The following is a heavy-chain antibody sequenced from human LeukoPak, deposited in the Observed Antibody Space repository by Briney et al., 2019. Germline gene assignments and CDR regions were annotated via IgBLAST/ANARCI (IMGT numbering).Heavy chain of an antibody. V-gene: IGHV1-46*01. J-gene: IGHJ5*02. D-gene: IGHD5-24*01. CDR2: INPTGGST. CDR3: ARDISVRDAAWWFNP. CDR1: GYTFTSYG. Sequence: GASVKVSCKASGYTFTSYGITWLRQAPGQGLEWMGVINPTGGSTSYAHKFQGRITLTRDMSTSTDYLELSSLRSDDTAVYYCARDISVRDAAWWFNPWGQGTLVTVSS.